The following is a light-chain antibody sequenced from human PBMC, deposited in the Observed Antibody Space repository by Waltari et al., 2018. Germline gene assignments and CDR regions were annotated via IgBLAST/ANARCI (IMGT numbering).Light chain of an antibody. Sequence: QSVLTQPPSVSGATGQRVTISCSGSPSNIGAGSDVHWYQQLPGTAPKLLIHANNGRPSGVPDRFSGSKSGTSASLAITGLQPEDEADYYCQSYDTSLSALVFGGGTKLTVL. V-gene: IGLV1-40*01. CDR3: QSYDTSLSALV. CDR1: PSNIGAGSD. CDR2: ANN. J-gene: IGLJ2*01.